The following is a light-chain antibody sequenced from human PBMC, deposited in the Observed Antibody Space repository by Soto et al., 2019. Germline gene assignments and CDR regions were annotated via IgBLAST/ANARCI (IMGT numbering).Light chain of an antibody. V-gene: IGLV2-14*03. CDR1: SSDVGAYDY. CDR2: EVS. J-gene: IGLJ1*01. Sequence: QSVLTQPASVSGSPGQSITISCTGTSSDVGAYDYVSWYQQHPDKAPKLMIYEVSNRPSGVSNRFSGSKSVNTATLTISGLQAEDEADYYCSSYTSSSTRVFGTVTKVTVL. CDR3: SSYTSSSTRV.